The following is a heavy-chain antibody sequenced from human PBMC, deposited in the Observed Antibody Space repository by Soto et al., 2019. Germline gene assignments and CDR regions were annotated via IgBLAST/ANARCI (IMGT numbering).Heavy chain of an antibody. CDR3: AKDQGMGIPGGYFDY. CDR2: ISYDGSNK. CDR1: GFTFSSYG. J-gene: IGHJ4*02. Sequence: QVQLVESGGGVVQPGRSLRLSCAASGFTFSSYGMHWVRQAPGKGLEWVAVISYDGSNKYYADSVKGRFTISRDNSKNTLYLQMNSLRAEDTAVYYCAKDQGMGIPGGYFDYWGQGTLVTVSS. V-gene: IGHV3-30*18. D-gene: IGHD1-26*01.